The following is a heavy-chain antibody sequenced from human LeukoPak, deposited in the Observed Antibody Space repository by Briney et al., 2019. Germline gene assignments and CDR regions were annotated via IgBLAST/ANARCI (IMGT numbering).Heavy chain of an antibody. J-gene: IGHJ6*03. D-gene: IGHD6-13*01. CDR2: ISGSGGST. CDR3: ATPYSSSWEPAPYYYYMDV. CDR1: GFTFSSYG. V-gene: IGHV3-23*01. Sequence: PGGSLRLSCAASGFTFSSYGMSWVRQAPGKGLEWVSAISGSGGSTSYADSVKGRFTISRDNSKNTLYLQMNSLRAEDTAVYYCATPYSSSWEPAPYYYYMDVWGKGTTVTISS.